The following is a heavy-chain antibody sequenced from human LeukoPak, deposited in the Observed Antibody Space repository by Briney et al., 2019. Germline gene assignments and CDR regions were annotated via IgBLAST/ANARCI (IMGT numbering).Heavy chain of an antibody. CDR2: ISSSSSTI. V-gene: IGHV3-48*01. J-gene: IGHJ5*02. D-gene: IGHD4-23*01. CDR1: GFTFSSYS. CDR3: ARDRSYGGNFDGTT. Sequence: TGGSLRLSCAASGFTFSSYSMNWVRQAPGKGLEWVSYISSSSSTIYYADSVKGRFTISRDNAKNSLYLQMNSLRAEDTAVYYCARDRSYGGNFDGTTWGQGTLVTASS.